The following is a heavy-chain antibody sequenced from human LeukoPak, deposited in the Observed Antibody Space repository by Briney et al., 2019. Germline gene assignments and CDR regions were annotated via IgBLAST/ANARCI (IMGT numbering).Heavy chain of an antibody. J-gene: IGHJ3*02. CDR2: IWYDGSNK. CDR1: GLTFKSYG. Sequence: GTSLRLSCAASGLTFKSYGMHWVRQAPGKGLEWVAVIWYDGSNKYYADSVKGRFTISRDNSKNTLYLQMNSLRAEDTAVYYCARDYVWDAFDIWGQGTMVSVSS. CDR3: ARDYVWDAFDI. V-gene: IGHV3-33*01. D-gene: IGHD2-8*01.